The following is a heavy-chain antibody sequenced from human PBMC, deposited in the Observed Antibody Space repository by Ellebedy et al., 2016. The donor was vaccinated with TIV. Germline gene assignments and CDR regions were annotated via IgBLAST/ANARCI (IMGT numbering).Heavy chain of an antibody. CDR1: GYSFGDYD. J-gene: IGHJ4*02. V-gene: IGHV3-49*03. D-gene: IGHD5-12*01. CDR2: IRPRHYGGTA. Sequence: PGGSLRLSCTASGYSFGDYDMTWIRQAPGKGPEWIGSIRPRHYGGTAEYAASVIGRFFLSRDDSSYTTYLHMSDLVTEDTAVYYCARGYISGHSPCWGQGTLVSVSS. CDR3: ARGYISGHSPC.